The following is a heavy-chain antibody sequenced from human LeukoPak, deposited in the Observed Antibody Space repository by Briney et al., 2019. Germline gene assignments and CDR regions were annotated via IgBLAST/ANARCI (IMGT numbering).Heavy chain of an antibody. V-gene: IGHV1-2*02. CDR3: ARGLSGSWSAYSIGI. CDR2: INPNSGGT. Sequence: GASVKVSCKASGYTFTGYYIHWVRQAPGQGLEWMGWINPNSGGTNYAQKFQGRVTMTRDTSISTAYMELSRLRSDDTAVYYCARGLSGSWSAYSIGIWGQGTMVTVSS. CDR1: GYTFTGYY. D-gene: IGHD3-3*01. J-gene: IGHJ3*02.